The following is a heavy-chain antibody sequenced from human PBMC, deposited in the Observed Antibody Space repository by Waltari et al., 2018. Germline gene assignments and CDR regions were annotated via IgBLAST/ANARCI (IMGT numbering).Heavy chain of an antibody. CDR2: ISSSSSYI. CDR1: GFTFSSYS. D-gene: IGHD5-18*01. V-gene: IGHV3-21*01. Sequence: EVQLVESGGGLVKPGGSLRLSCAASGFTFSSYSLNWVRQAPGKGLEWVSSISSSSSYIYYADSVKGRFTISRDNAKNSLYLQMNSLRAEDTAVYYCARDVDTAMVDYWGQGTLVTVSS. J-gene: IGHJ4*02. CDR3: ARDVDTAMVDY.